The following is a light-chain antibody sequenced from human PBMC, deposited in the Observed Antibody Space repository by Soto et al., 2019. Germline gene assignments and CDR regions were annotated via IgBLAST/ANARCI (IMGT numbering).Light chain of an antibody. Sequence: QSVLTQPPSASGTPGQRVTISCSGSSSNIGRDTVNWYQQLPGTAPKLLLYSNNQRPSGVPDRCSGSKYGTSAYLAISGLQYEDEADYYCATWDGSLNGWVFGGGTKLTVL. J-gene: IGLJ3*02. CDR1: SSNIGRDT. CDR2: SNN. CDR3: ATWDGSLNGWV. V-gene: IGLV1-44*01.